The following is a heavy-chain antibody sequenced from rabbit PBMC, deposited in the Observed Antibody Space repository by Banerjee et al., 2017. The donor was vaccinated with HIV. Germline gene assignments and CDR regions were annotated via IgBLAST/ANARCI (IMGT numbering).Heavy chain of an antibody. CDR2: IATGDGST. Sequence: QEQLVESGGGLVQPEGSLTLTCKASGFDFSSNAMCWVRQAPGKGPEWIGCIATGDGSTYYASWAKGRFTISKTSSTTVTLQMTSLTAADTATYFCARDLAGVIGWNFNLWGPGALVTVS. CDR1: GFDFSSNA. CDR3: ARDLAGVIGWNFNL. V-gene: IGHV1S47*01. D-gene: IGHD4-1*01. J-gene: IGHJ4*01.